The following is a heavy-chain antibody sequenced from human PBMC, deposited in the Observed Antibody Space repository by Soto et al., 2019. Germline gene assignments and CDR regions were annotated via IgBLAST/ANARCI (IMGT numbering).Heavy chain of an antibody. J-gene: IGHJ4*02. D-gene: IGHD5-12*01. Sequence: ASVKVSCKASGYTFTGYEMYWVRQAPGQGLEWMGIINPSGGSTTYAQKFQGRVTMTRDTSTSTVYMELSSLRSEDTAVYYCARERRDGYNTFDYWGQGTLVTSPQ. V-gene: IGHV1-46*01. CDR2: INPSGGST. CDR1: GYTFTGYE. CDR3: ARERRDGYNTFDY.